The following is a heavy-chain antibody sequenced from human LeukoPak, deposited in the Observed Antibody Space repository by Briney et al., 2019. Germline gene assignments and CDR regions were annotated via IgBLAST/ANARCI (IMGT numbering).Heavy chain of an antibody. CDR1: GFTFSDYY. D-gene: IGHD2-2*02. CDR2: ISSSGSTI. CDR3: ARDGLDIVVVPAAIIPLYYYGMDV. Sequence: GGSLRLSCAASGFTFSDYYMSWIRQAPGKGLEWVSYISSSGSTIYYADSVKGRFTISRDNAKNSLYLQMNSLRAEDTAVYYCARDGLDIVVVPAAIIPLYYYGMDVWGQGTTVTVSS. J-gene: IGHJ6*02. V-gene: IGHV3-11*04.